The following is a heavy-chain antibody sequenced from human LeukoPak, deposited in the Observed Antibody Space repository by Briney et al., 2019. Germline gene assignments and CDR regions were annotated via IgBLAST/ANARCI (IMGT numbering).Heavy chain of an antibody. D-gene: IGHD3-22*01. V-gene: IGHV3-23*01. CDR1: GFTFSSYA. CDR2: ISGSGGST. J-gene: IGHJ4*02. CDR3: AKDYDSSGYYSGTPFDY. Sequence: PGGSLRLSCAASGFTFSSYAMSWVRQAPGRGLEWVSAISGSGGSTYYADSVKGRFTISRDNAKNSLYLQMNSLRAEDTALYYCAKDYDSSGYYSGTPFDYWGQGTLVTVSS.